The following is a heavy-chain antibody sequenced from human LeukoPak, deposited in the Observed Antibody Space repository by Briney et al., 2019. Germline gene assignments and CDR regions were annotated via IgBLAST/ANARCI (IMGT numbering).Heavy chain of an antibody. CDR2: INHSGST. D-gene: IGHD3-22*01. J-gene: IGHJ4*02. CDR3: ARESVFSGYYPTPFDY. Sequence: SETLSLTCAVYGGSFSGYYWSWIRQPPGKGLEWIGEINHSGSTNYNPSLKSRVTISVDTSKNQFSLKLGSVTAADTAVYYCARESVFSGYYPTPFDYWGQGTLVTVSS. V-gene: IGHV4-34*01. CDR1: GGSFSGYY.